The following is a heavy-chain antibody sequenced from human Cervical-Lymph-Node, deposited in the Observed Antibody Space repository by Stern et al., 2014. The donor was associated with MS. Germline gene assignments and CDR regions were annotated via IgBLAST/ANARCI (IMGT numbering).Heavy chain of an antibody. CDR3: ARLSTAVDF. J-gene: IGHJ4*02. V-gene: IGHV4-59*08. Sequence: VQLVESGPGLVKPSETLSLTCAVSGGSISSRYWGWIRQPPGKGLEWIGLISHSGDTKYNPPLKSRFPIPLDTSKTHFPLKVTSVTAADTAVYYCARLSTAVDFWGQGTLVTVSS. CDR2: ISHSGDT. CDR1: GGSISSRY.